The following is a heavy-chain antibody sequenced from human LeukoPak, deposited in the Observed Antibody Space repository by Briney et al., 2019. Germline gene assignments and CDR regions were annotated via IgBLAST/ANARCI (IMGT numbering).Heavy chain of an antibody. V-gene: IGHV4-39*01. CDR1: GGSISSDTYY. CDR2: IYYSGDT. CDR3: ARRNTGDYNRFDP. J-gene: IGHJ5*02. Sequence: PSETLSLTCTVSGGSISSDTYYWGWIRQPPGKGLEWIGRIYYSGDTYYNPSLESRVTISVDTSKNQFSLRLNSVTAADTAVYYCARRNTGDYNRFDPWGQGTLAIVSS. D-gene: IGHD7-27*01.